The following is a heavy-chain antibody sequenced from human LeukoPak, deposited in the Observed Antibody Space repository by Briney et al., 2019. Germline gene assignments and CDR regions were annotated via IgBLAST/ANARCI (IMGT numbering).Heavy chain of an antibody. D-gene: IGHD3-9*01. CDR1: GLTFSNAW. CDR2: IKSNTDGGTT. V-gene: IGHV3-15*01. Sequence: PGGSLRLSCAASGLTFSNAWMIWVRQAPGKGLEWVGRIKSNTDGGTTDYAAPVKGRFTMSRDDSRNTLYLQMNSLKTEDTAVYYCTTEDILTGYSTFDYWGQGTLVTVSS. CDR3: TTEDILTGYSTFDY. J-gene: IGHJ4*02.